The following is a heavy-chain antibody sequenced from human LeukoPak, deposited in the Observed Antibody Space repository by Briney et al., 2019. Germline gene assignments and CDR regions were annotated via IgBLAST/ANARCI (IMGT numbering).Heavy chain of an antibody. Sequence: PGGSLRLSCAASGFTFSSYAMSWVRQAPGKGLEWVAVISYDGSNKYYADSVKGRFTISRDNSKNTLYLQMNSLRAEDTAVYYCARDQGRGVVVVAATVMDVWGKGTTVTVSS. V-gene: IGHV3-30*04. CDR1: GFTFSSYA. CDR2: ISYDGSNK. CDR3: ARDQGRGVVVVAATVMDV. J-gene: IGHJ6*03. D-gene: IGHD2-15*01.